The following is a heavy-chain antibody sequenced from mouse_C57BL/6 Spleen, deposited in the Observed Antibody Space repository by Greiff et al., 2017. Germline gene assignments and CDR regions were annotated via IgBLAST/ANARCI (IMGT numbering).Heavy chain of an antibody. CDR2: ILPGGGST. CDR3: ARNLRGYYFD. J-gene: IGHJ2*01. CDR1: GYSFTGYW. Sequence: VQLQQSGAELMKPGASVKLSCKATGYSFTGYWIEWVKQRPGHGLEWIGEILPGGGSTNYNEKFKGKATFTADTSSNTAYMQLSSLTTEDSAIYYCARNLRGYYFDWGQGTTLTVSS. D-gene: IGHD2-3*01. V-gene: IGHV1-9*01.